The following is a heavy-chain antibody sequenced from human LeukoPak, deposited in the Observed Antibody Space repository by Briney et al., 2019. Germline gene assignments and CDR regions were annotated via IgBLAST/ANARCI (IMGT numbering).Heavy chain of an antibody. J-gene: IGHJ5*02. CDR1: GFTFSSYD. CDR3: GRGLWFDP. CDR2: IGSAGNT. V-gene: IGHV3-13*04. Sequence: GGSLRLSCAASGFTFSSYDMHWVRQPTGKGLEWVSGIGSAGNTYYSGSVKGRFTISRENAKNSLYLQMNSLRAEDTAVYYCGRGLWFDPWGQGTLVTVSS.